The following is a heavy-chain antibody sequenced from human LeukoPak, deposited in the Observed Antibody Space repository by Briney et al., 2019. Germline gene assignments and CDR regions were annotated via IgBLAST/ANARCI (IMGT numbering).Heavy chain of an antibody. D-gene: IGHD3-16*01. Sequence: SETLSLTCAVSGHSISTGYYWGWIRQPPGKGLEWIGSMSHNRGTYYNPSLKSRVTISMDTSKNQFSLKLSSVTAADTAVYYCARGGRGAFDIWGQGTMVTVSS. CDR3: ARGGRGAFDI. V-gene: IGHV4-38-2*01. CDR2: MSHNRGT. CDR1: GHSISTGYY. J-gene: IGHJ3*02.